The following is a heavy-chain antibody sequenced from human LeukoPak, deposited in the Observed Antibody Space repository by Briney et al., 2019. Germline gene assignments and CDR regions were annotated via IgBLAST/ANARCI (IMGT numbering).Heavy chain of an antibody. D-gene: IGHD3-10*01. J-gene: IGHJ4*02. CDR1: GASVSSGGYY. CDR2: IYYSGST. V-gene: IGHV4-61*08. CDR3: ARRGGSGRSFDY. Sequence: SETLSLTCTVTGASVSSGGYYWSWIRQPPGKGLEWIGYIYYSGSTSYNPSLKSRVTISVDTSKNQFSLKVNSVTAADTAIYYCARRGGSGRSFDYWGQGTLVTVSS.